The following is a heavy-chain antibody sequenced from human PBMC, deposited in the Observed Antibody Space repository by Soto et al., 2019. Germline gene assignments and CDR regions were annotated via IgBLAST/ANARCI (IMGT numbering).Heavy chain of an antibody. V-gene: IGHV3-23*01. J-gene: IGHJ4*01. CDR1: GFPFGNYA. D-gene: IGHD2-15*01. Sequence: GGSPRLSCAACGFPFGNYAMGWVRQAPGKGLEWFSAINAGGDYAYSADYVKGRFTISRDNSKNTLYLQMDSLRVDDTAIYFCAKGSGGGRPYYFDNWGHGTLVTVSS. CDR2: INAGGDYA. CDR3: AKGSGGGRPYYFDN.